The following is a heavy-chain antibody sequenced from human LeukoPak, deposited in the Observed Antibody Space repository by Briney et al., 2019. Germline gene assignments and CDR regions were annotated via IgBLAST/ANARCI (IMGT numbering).Heavy chain of an antibody. CDR1: GFTFSSYA. D-gene: IGHD3-22*01. V-gene: IGHV3-23*01. CDR2: ISGSGGST. Sequence: GGSLRLSCAASGFTFSSYAMSWVRQAPGKGLEWVSAISGSGGSTYYADSVKGRFTIPRDNSKNTLYLQMNSLGAEDTAVYYCAKDSPTYYYDSSGYLFDYWGQGTLVTVSS. CDR3: AKDSPTYYYDSSGYLFDY. J-gene: IGHJ4*02.